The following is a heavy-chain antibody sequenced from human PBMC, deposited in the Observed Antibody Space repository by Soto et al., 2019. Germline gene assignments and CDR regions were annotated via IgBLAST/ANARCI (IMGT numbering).Heavy chain of an antibody. Sequence: QVQLVQSGAEEKKPGASVKVSCKASRYTFTSYAMHWVRQAPGQRLEWMGWINAGNGNTKYSQKVQGRVTITRDTSASTAYMELSSLRSEDTAVYYCARGSSGPSSYYDDYWGQGTLVTVSS. D-gene: IGHD6-19*01. CDR1: RYTFTSYA. J-gene: IGHJ4*02. V-gene: IGHV1-3*05. CDR2: INAGNGNT. CDR3: ARGSSGPSSYYDDY.